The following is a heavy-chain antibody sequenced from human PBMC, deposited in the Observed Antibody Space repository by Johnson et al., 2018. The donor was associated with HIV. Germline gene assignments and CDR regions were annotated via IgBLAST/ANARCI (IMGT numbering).Heavy chain of an antibody. CDR1: GLTVSSNY. Sequence: VQLVESGGGLIQPGGSLRLSCTASGLTVSSNYMSWVRQAPGKGLEWVSVIYSGGSTYYADSVKGRFTIFRDNSKSTVYLQMGSLRVEDTAVYYCASSTVMMTDDAFDIWGQGTVVTVSP. CDR3: ASSTVMMTDDAFDI. D-gene: IGHD4-11*01. CDR2: IYSGGST. J-gene: IGHJ3*02. V-gene: IGHV3-53*01.